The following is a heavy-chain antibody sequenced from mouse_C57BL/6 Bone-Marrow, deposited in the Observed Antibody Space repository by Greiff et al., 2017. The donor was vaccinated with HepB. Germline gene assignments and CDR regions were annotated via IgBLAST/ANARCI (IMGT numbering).Heavy chain of an antibody. Sequence: VQLQQPGAELVRPGTSVKLSCKASGYTFTSYWMPWVKQRPGQGLEWIGVIDPSDSYTNYNQKFKGKATLTVDTSSSTAYMQLSSLTSEDSAVYYCARESPYYWFAYWGQGTLVTVSA. V-gene: IGHV1-59*01. CDR1: GYTFTSYW. CDR2: IDPSDSYT. D-gene: IGHD1-1*01. J-gene: IGHJ3*01. CDR3: ARESPYYWFAY.